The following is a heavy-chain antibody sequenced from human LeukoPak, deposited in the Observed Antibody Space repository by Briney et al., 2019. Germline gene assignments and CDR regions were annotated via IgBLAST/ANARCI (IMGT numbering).Heavy chain of an antibody. CDR3: AKDTGYSSSWYLVY. CDR2: ISGSGGST. V-gene: IGHV3-23*01. CDR1: GFTFSSYA. J-gene: IGHJ4*02. Sequence: PGGSLRLSCAASGFTFSSYAMSWVRQAPGKGLEWVSAISGSGGSTYYADSVKGRFTISRDNSKNTLYLQMNSLRAEDTAVYYCAKDTGYSSSWYLVYWGQGTLVTVSS. D-gene: IGHD6-13*01.